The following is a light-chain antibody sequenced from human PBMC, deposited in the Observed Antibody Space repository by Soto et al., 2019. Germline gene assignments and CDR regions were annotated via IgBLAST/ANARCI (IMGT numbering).Light chain of an antibody. CDR3: QQSYSTPPT. Sequence: DIQMTQSPSSLSTSVGDRVTITCRASQSISSYLNWYQQKPGKAPKLLIYAASSLQSGVPSRFSGSGSGTDFTLTISSLHPEDFGTYYCQQSYSTPPTFGQGTKLEIK. CDR1: QSISSY. J-gene: IGKJ2*01. CDR2: AAS. V-gene: IGKV1-39*01.